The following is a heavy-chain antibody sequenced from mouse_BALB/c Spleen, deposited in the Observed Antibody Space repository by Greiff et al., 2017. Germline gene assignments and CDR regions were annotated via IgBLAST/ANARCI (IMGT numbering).Heavy chain of an antibody. D-gene: IGHD4-1*01. V-gene: IGHV5-9-3*01. CDR1: GFTFSSYA. CDR3: ARRWDVDYAMDY. Sequence: EVQGVESGGGLVKPGGSRKLSCAASGFTFSSYARSWVRQTPEKRLEWVATISSGGSYTYYPDSVKGRFTISRDNAKNTLYLQMSSLRSEDTAMYYCARRWDVDYAMDYWGQGTSVTVSS. CDR2: ISSGGSYT. J-gene: IGHJ4*01.